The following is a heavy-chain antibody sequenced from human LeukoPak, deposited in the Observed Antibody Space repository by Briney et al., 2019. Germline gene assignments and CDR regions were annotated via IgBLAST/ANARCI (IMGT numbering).Heavy chain of an antibody. CDR3: ARAAAAAGILFDY. CDR1: GFTVSSNY. J-gene: IGHJ4*02. Sequence: GGFLRLSCAASGFTVSSNYMSWVRQAPGKGLEWVSVIYSGGSTYYADSVKGRFTISRDNSKNTLYLQMNSLRAEDTAVYYCARAAAAAGILFDYWGQGTLVTVSS. V-gene: IGHV3-53*01. CDR2: IYSGGST. D-gene: IGHD6-13*01.